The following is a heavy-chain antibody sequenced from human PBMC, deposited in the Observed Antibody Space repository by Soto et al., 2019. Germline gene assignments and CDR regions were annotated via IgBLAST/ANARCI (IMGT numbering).Heavy chain of an antibody. CDR2: IKEDGSDK. D-gene: IGHD3-16*01. Sequence: EVQLVESGGGLVQPGGSLRLSCAASGFTFSGFWMTWVRQAPGKGLEWVANIKEDGSDKNYVDSEEGRFTISRDNAKNSLYLQMNSLSAGDTAVYYCARGGSESDYWGQGTLVTVSS. CDR1: GFTFSGFW. CDR3: ARGGSESDY. J-gene: IGHJ4*02. V-gene: IGHV3-7*01.